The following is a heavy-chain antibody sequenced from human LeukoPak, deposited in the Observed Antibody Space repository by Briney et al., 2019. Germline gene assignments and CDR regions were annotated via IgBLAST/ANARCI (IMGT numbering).Heavy chain of an antibody. Sequence: PSETLSLTCTVSGGSISSYYWSWIRQPAGKGLEWIGRIYTSGSTNYNPSLKGRVTMSVDTSKNQFSLKLSSVTAADTAVYYCAREGAYSSGWYYFDYWGQGTLVTVSS. V-gene: IGHV4-4*07. CDR3: AREGAYSSGWYYFDY. J-gene: IGHJ4*02. D-gene: IGHD6-19*01. CDR1: GGSISSYY. CDR2: IYTSGST.